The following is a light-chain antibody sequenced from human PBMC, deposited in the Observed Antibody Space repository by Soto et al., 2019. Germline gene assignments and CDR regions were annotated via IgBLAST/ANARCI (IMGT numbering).Light chain of an antibody. J-gene: IGLJ2*01. CDR1: SSNIGAGYD. CDR2: GNT. CDR3: QSYDNTRGVV. Sequence: QSVLTQPPSVSGAPGQRVTISCTGGSSNIGAGYDVHWYQQLPGRAPKLLISGNTNRPSGVPDRFSGSKSGTSASVVITGLQAEDEADYFCQSYDNTRGVVFGGGTKLTVL. V-gene: IGLV1-40*01.